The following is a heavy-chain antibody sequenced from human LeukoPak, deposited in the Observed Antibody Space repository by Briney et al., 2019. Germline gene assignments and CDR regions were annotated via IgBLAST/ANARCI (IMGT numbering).Heavy chain of an antibody. Sequence: PGGSLRLSCAASGFTFSSYAMSWVRQAPGKGLEWVSAISGSGGSTYYADSVKGRFTISRDNSKNTLYLQMNSLRAEDTAVYYCAKDAIVVVPAAIRADAFDIWGQGTMVTVSS. V-gene: IGHV3-23*01. CDR1: GFTFSSYA. CDR3: AKDAIVVVPAAIRADAFDI. D-gene: IGHD2-2*02. CDR2: ISGSGGST. J-gene: IGHJ3*02.